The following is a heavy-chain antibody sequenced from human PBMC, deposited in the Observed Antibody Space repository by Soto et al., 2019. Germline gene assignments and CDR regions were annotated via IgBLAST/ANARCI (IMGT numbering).Heavy chain of an antibody. CDR1: GGSISSYY. Sequence: QVQLQESGPGLVKPSETLSLTCTVSGGSISSYYWSWIRQPPGKGLEWIGYIYYSGSTNYNPSLKSQVTISVDTSKNQFSLKLSSVTAADTAVYYCTRALFGYCHGGSCHNRFHPWGQGTLVTVSS. CDR3: TRALFGYCHGGSCHNRFHP. D-gene: IGHD2-15*01. J-gene: IGHJ5*02. V-gene: IGHV4-59*01. CDR2: IYYSGST.